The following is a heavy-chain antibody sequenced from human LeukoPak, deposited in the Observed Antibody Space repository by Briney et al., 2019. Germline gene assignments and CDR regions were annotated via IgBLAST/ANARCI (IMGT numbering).Heavy chain of an antibody. CDR1: GYTFTNYD. J-gene: IGHJ5*02. D-gene: IGHD3-10*01. V-gene: IGHV1-8*01. Sequence: ASVKVSCKTSGYTFTNYDINWVRQATGQGLEWMGWMNPNSGDTGYAHKFQGRVTMTANTPINTAYMELSSLRSEDTAVYYCARMHYYDSGGSNWFDPWGQGTLVTVSS. CDR2: MNPNSGDT. CDR3: ARMHYYDSGGSNWFDP.